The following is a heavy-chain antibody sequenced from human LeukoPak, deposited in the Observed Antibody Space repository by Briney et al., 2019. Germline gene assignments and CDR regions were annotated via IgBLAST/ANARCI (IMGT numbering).Heavy chain of an antibody. CDR1: GYTFTSYD. V-gene: IGHV1-8*03. D-gene: IGHD6-19*01. CDR2: MNPNSGNT. Sequence: GASVKVSCKASGYTFTSYDINWVRQATGQGLEWMGWMNPNSGNTGYAQKFQGRVTITRNTSISTAYMELSSLRSEDTAVYYCARAPIAVAGDYDYWGQGTLVTVSS. J-gene: IGHJ4*02. CDR3: ARAPIAVAGDYDY.